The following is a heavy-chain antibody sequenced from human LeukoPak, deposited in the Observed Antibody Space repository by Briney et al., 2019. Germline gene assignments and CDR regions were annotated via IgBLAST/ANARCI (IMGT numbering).Heavy chain of an antibody. V-gene: IGHV3-30-3*01. Sequence: GGSLRLSCAASGFTFSSYAMDWVRQAPGKGLEWVAVISYDGSNKYYADSVKGRFTISRDNSKNTLYLQMNSLRAEDTAVYYCALVDYWGQGTLVTVSS. CDR3: ALVDY. CDR2: ISYDGSNK. CDR1: GFTFSSYA. J-gene: IGHJ4*02.